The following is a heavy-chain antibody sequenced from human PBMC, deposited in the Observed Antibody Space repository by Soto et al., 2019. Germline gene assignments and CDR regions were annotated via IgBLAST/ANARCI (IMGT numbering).Heavy chain of an antibody. CDR1: GYTFTSYS. CDR3: ARDGRFSGTSYYVDL. D-gene: IGHD1-26*01. V-gene: IGHV1-18*01. J-gene: IGHJ2*01. CDR2: INTYNGNT. Sequence: QVQLVQSGGEVKKPGASVKVSCKASGYTFTSYSINWVRQAPGQGLEWMGWINTYNGNTNYAQKLQGRVTMTTDSSTNTAYMELRSLRFDDTAVYYCARDGRFSGTSYYVDLWGRGTLVTVSS.